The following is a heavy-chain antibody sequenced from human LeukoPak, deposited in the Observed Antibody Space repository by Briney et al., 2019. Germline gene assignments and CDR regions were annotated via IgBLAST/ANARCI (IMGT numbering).Heavy chain of an antibody. CDR2: IYYSGST. Sequence: SETLSLTCAASGGSISSSSYYWGWIRQPPGKGLEWIGSIYYSGSTYYNPSLKSRVTISVDTSKNQFSLKLSSVTAADTAVYYCARGVLGYDFWSGYLYYFDYWGQGTLVTVSS. J-gene: IGHJ4*02. CDR1: GGSISSSSYY. CDR3: ARGVLGYDFWSGYLYYFDY. D-gene: IGHD3-3*01. V-gene: IGHV4-39*07.